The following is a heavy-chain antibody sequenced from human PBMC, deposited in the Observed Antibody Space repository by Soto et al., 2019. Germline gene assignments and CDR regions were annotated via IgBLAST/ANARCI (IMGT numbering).Heavy chain of an antibody. V-gene: IGHV6-1*01. CDR3: ARLSSSWSFDDYTYYGMYG. CDR2: TYYRSKWYN. J-gene: IGHJ6*02. CDR1: GASVSGNSAA. D-gene: IGHD6-6*01. Sequence: SHPLSLTCAISGASVSGNSAAWNWIRQSPSRGLEWLGRTYYRSKWYNDYAVSVKSRITINPDASKNQFSLQLNSVTPEDTAVYYRARLSSSWSFDDYTYYGMYGCGQVTTVPVSS.